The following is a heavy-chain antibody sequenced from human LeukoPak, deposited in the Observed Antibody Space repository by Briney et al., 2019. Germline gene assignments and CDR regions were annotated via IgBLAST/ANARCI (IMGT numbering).Heavy chain of an antibody. D-gene: IGHD4-23*01. J-gene: IGHJ4*02. V-gene: IGHV1-8*01. CDR3: ARGHYGGNRYFDI. CDR1: GYTFRSYE. Sequence: ASVKVSCKASGYTFRSYEINWVRQAPGQGLEWVGWIHPNSGKTGYAQKFQGRVTMTRDTSTETAFMELSSPKFDDTAISYCARGHYGGNRYFDIWGQGTLVTVSS. CDR2: IHPNSGKT.